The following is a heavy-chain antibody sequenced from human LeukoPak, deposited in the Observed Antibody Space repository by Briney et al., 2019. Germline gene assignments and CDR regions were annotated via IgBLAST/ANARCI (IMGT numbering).Heavy chain of an antibody. V-gene: IGHV4-59*02. J-gene: IGHJ4*01. D-gene: IGHD5-12*01. CDR2: ISYGGIT. Sequence: SETLSLTCTVSGGSVGGYYWSWIRQSPGKGLEWIGYISYGGITNYNPALKSQITISADTSKNQVSLTMAYVTAADTAVYYCARGPAEDSRYEYWGRGTLVTV. CDR3: ARGPAEDSRYEY. CDR1: GGSVGGYY.